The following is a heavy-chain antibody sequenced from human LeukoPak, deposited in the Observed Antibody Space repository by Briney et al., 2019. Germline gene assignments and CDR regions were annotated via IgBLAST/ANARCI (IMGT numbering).Heavy chain of an antibody. Sequence: GESLKISCKGSGYSFTSYWIGWVRQMSGKGLEWMGIIYPGDSDTRYSPSFQGQVTISADKSISTAYLQWSSLKASDTAVYYCARGRRFGELSHPTYYFDYWGQGTQVTVSS. CDR2: IYPGDSDT. V-gene: IGHV5-51*01. J-gene: IGHJ4*02. CDR3: ARGRRFGELSHPTYYFDY. CDR1: GYSFTSYW. D-gene: IGHD3-10*01.